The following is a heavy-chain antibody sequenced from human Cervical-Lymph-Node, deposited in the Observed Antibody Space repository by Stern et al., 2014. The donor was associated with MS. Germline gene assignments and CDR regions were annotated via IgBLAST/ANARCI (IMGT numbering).Heavy chain of an antibody. D-gene: IGHD3-10*01. Sequence: VKLVESGAEVQKPGSSVKVSCRASGGTFSSSDIRWGRQGPGTGLELMAGIIPIIGTASYAQKYQGRVTITADESTSTAYMELSSLRSEDTAIYYCALGGFGHYFEYWGQGTLVTVSS. CDR3: ALGGFGHYFEY. CDR1: GGTFSSSD. CDR2: IIPIIGTA. J-gene: IGHJ4*02. V-gene: IGHV1-69*01.